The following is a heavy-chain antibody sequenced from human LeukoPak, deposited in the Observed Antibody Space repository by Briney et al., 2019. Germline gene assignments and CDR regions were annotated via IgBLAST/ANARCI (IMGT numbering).Heavy chain of an antibody. CDR2: ITWSSGTI. V-gene: IGHV3-48*02. CDR1: GFTFSGYD. Sequence: PGGSLRLSCAASGFTFSGYDMSWVRQAPGKGLEWVSFITWSSGTIYYADSVKGRFTVSRDNAESSLYLQMNSLRDEDTAVYSCVRDRLGGAFDVWGHGTMVTVSS. D-gene: IGHD3-16*01. J-gene: IGHJ3*01. CDR3: VRDRLGGAFDV.